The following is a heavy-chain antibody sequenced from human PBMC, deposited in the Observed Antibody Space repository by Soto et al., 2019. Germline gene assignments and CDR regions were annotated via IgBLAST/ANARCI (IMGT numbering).Heavy chain of an antibody. V-gene: IGHV2-5*02. D-gene: IGHD6-6*01. Sequence: SGPTLVNPTQTLTLTCTFSGFSLSTDDVGVGWIRQPPGKALDWLAVIYWDDDNRYSPSLKSRLTITKDTSKNQLLVTMTNMDPVDTATYFCARSKYSISSFDYWGQGALVTSPQ. CDR3: ARSKYSISSFDY. CDR2: IYWDDDN. J-gene: IGHJ4*02. CDR1: GFSLSTDDVG.